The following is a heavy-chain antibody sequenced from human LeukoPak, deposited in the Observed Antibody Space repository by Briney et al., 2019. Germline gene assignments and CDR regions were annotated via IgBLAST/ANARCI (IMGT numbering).Heavy chain of an antibody. CDR2: ISWKGGSI. J-gene: IGHJ4*02. Sequence: GGSLRLSCAASGFTFDDFTMHWVRQVPGKGREWVALISWKGGSIFYADSVKGRFSISRDNSKNSLHLQMNNLTTEDTALYYCAKDDQTYCSTTSCYGGAFDSWGQGTLVSVSS. CDR1: GFTFDDFT. V-gene: IGHV3-43*01. D-gene: IGHD2-2*01. CDR3: AKDDQTYCSTTSCYGGAFDS.